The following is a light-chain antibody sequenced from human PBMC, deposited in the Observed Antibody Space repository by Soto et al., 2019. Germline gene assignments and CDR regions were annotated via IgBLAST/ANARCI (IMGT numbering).Light chain of an antibody. V-gene: IGKV3-15*01. Sequence: EIMMTQSPVTLSVSPGERATLSCRASQSVNSNLAGYQQKPGQAPRLLIYGASTRATGIPASFIGNGSGTEFTLTASSLQPEDFAAYYCQQYNNWPFTFGPGTKVDIK. CDR3: QQYNNWPFT. CDR1: QSVNSN. J-gene: IGKJ3*01. CDR2: GAS.